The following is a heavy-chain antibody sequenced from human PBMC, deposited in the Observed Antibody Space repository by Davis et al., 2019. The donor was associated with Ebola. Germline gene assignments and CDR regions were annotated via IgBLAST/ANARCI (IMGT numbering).Heavy chain of an antibody. D-gene: IGHD3-16*01. CDR2: IRSKANSYAT. Sequence: GGSLRLSCAASGFTFSGSAMHWVRQASGKGLEWVGRIRSKANSYATAYAASVKGRFTISRDDSKNTAYLQMNSLRAEDTAVYYCAKDHYARPRYYYGMDVWGQGTTVTVSS. CDR1: GFTFSGSA. V-gene: IGHV3-73*01. J-gene: IGHJ6*02. CDR3: AKDHYARPRYYYGMDV.